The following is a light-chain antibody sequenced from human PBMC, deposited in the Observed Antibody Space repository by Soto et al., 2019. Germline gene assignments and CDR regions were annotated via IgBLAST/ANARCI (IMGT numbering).Light chain of an antibody. V-gene: IGLV1-40*01. CDR1: SSNLGARYD. J-gene: IGLJ3*02. CDR3: QSYDKSRSGSV. Sequence: QSVLTQPPTVSGAPGQTVTISCTGSSSNLGARYDVHWYQQVPGKAPKLLIFGSSDRASGVPDRFSGSKSGTSASLAITGRQADDEATDFCQSYDKSRSGSVFGGGTKLTVL. CDR2: GSS.